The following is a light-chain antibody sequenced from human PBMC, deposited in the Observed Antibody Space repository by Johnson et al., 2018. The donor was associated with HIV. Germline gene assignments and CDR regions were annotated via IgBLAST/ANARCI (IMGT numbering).Light chain of an antibody. J-gene: IGLJ1*01. CDR1: NSNIGNNY. CDR3: ETWDSSLSGYYV. CDR2: DNN. V-gene: IGLV1-51*01. Sequence: QPVLTQPPSVSAAPGQKVTISCSGSNSNIGNNYVSWYQQLPGTAPKLLIYDNNKRPSGIPDRFSGSKSGKSATLGITGLQTGDAADYYCETWDSSLSGYYVFGTGTKRTVL.